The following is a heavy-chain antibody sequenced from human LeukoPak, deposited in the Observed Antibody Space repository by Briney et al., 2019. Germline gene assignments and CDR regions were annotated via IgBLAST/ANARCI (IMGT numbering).Heavy chain of an antibody. CDR2: FDPEDGET. J-gene: IGHJ4*02. V-gene: IGHV1-24*01. D-gene: IGHD3-10*01. CDR1: GYTLTELS. CDR3: AYYGSGSYFY. Sequence: ASVKVSCKVSGYTLTELSMHWVRQAPGKGLEWMGGFDPEDGETIYAEKFQGRVTITADTSTDTAYMELSSLRSEDTAVYYCAYYGSGSYFYWGQGTLVTVSS.